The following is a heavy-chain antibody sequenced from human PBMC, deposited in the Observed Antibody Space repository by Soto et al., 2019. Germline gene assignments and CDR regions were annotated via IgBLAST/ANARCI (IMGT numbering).Heavy chain of an antibody. D-gene: IGHD2-15*01. CDR2: INPSGGST. CDR3: ARCRSILVVVADRIFDN. CDR1: GHTFTSYY. J-gene: IGHJ4*02. Sequence: ASVKVSCKASGHTFTSYYMHWVRQAPGQGLEWMGIINPSGGSTSYAQKFQGRVTMTRDTSTSTVYMELSSLRSEDTAVYYCARCRSILVVVADRIFDNWGQGTLVTVSS. V-gene: IGHV1-46*01.